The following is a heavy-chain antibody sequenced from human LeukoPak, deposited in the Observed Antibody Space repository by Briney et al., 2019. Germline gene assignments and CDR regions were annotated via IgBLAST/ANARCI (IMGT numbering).Heavy chain of an antibody. D-gene: IGHD1-20*01. Sequence: GGSLRLSCAASGITFSRSGMHWVRQAPGEGLEGVAYIGYNGLNKYYADSVKGRFTISRDDSKNTVLLQMCRLRAADTGLYSCARDLSGKYYIAYWGQGALVTVSS. J-gene: IGHJ4*02. V-gene: IGHV3-30*02. CDR3: ARDLSGKYYIAY. CDR1: GITFSRSG. CDR2: IGYNGLNK.